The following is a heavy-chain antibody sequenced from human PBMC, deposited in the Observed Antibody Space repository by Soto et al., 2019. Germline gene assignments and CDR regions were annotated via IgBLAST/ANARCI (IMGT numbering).Heavy chain of an antibody. Sequence: GESLKISCKGSGYSFTSYWISWVRQMPGKGLEWMGRIDPSDSYTNYSPSFQGHVTISADKSISTAYLQWSSLKASDTAMYYCARGKGNPDRPDYRGQGTLVTVSS. V-gene: IGHV5-10-1*01. CDR3: ARGKGNPDRPDY. J-gene: IGHJ4*02. CDR1: GYSFTSYW. D-gene: IGHD1-1*01. CDR2: IDPSDSYT.